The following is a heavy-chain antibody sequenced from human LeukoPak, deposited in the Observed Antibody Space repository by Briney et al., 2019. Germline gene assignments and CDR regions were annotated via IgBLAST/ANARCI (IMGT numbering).Heavy chain of an antibody. CDR1: GFTFSDHY. D-gene: IGHD3-22*01. V-gene: IGHV3-11*04. J-gene: IGHJ4*02. CDR2: ISHSGNRI. Sequence: GGSLRLSCAASGFTFSDHYMSWIRQAPGKGLEWVSYISHSGNRIYYADSVKGRFTISRDNAKKSLYLQMNSLRAEDTAVYYCARDWYYYDSSGSDYWGQGTLVTVSS. CDR3: ARDWYYYDSSGSDY.